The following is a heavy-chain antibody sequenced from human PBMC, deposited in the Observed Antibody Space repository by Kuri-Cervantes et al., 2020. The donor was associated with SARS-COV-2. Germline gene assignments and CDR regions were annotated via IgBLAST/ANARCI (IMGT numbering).Heavy chain of an antibody. CDR1: GFTFSSYG. CDR2: IWYDGSNK. J-gene: IGHJ4*02. V-gene: IGHV3-33*06. CDR3: AKDPRSSGWYDY. D-gene: IGHD6-19*01. Sequence: GESLKISCAASGFTFSSYGMHWVRQAPGKGLEWVAVIWYDGSNKYYADSVKGRFTISRDNSKNTLYLQMSSLRAEDTAVYYCAKDPRSSGWYDYWGQGTLVTVSS.